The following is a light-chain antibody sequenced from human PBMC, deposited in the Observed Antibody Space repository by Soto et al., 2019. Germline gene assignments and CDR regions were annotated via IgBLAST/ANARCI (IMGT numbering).Light chain of an antibody. V-gene: IGKV3-20*01. Sequence: EIVLTQSPGTLSLSPGERATLSCRASQSVRSSHLAWYQQKPGQAPRLLIYGASSRATAIPDRFSGSGSGTDFTLTISRLEPEDFAVYSCQQYSSSPATFGQGTKVEI. CDR3: QQYSSSPAT. J-gene: IGKJ1*01. CDR1: QSVRSSH. CDR2: GAS.